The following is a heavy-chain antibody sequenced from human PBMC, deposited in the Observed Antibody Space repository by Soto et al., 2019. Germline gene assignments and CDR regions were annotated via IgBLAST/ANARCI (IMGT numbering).Heavy chain of an antibody. Sequence: GGSLRLSCAASGFTFSDYYMSWIRQAPGKGLEWVSYISSSGSTIYYADSVKGRFTISRDNAKNSLYLQMNSLRSEDTAVYYCAGLYNWNDGNGDYWGQGTLVTVSS. D-gene: IGHD1-20*01. CDR1: GFTFSDYY. J-gene: IGHJ4*02. CDR3: AGLYNWNDGNGDY. V-gene: IGHV3-11*01. CDR2: ISSSGSTI.